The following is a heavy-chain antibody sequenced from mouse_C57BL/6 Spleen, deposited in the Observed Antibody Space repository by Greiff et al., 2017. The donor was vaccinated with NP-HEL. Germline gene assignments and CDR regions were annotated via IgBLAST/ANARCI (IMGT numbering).Heavy chain of an antibody. CDR3: ARREGLLRSPYAMDY. Sequence: QVQLQQPGAELVKPGASVKMPCKASGYTFTSYWITWVKQRPGQGLEWIGDIYPGSGSTNYNEKFKSKATLTVDTSSSTAYMQLSSLTSEDSAVYYCARREGLLRSPYAMDYWGQGTSVTVSS. V-gene: IGHV1-55*01. D-gene: IGHD1-1*01. CDR1: GYTFTSYW. J-gene: IGHJ4*01. CDR2: IYPGSGST.